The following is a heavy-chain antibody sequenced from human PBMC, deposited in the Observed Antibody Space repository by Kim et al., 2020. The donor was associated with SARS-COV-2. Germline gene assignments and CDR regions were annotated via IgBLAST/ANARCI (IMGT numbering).Heavy chain of an antibody. J-gene: IGHJ6*02. D-gene: IGHD6-19*01. V-gene: IGHV4-34*01. Sequence: SETLSLTCAVYGGSFSGYYWSWIRQPPGKGLEWIGEINHSGSTNYNPSFKSRVTISVDTSKNQFSLKLSSVTAADTAVYYCARGSKVNSSGWSARLNYYYYGMDVWGQGSTGTVSS. CDR2: INHSGST. CDR1: GGSFSGYY. CDR3: ARGSKVNSSGWSARLNYYYYGMDV.